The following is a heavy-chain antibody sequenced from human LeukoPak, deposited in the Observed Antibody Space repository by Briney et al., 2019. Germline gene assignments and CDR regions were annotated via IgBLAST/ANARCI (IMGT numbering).Heavy chain of an antibody. CDR3: ARVGWGYNQGGGFDP. CDR1: GFSFSNYG. V-gene: IGHV3-23*01. CDR2: ITGNGATT. Sequence: PGGSLRLSCAASGFSFSNYGMNWVRQAPGKGLEWVSGITGNGATTYYADSVKGRFTISRDNSRNTVYLQMNSLRPEDTALYYCARVGWGYNQGGGFDPCGQGTLVTVSS. J-gene: IGHJ5*02. D-gene: IGHD5-18*01.